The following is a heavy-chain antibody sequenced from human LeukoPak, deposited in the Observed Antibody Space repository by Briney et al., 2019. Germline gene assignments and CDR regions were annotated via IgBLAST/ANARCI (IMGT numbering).Heavy chain of an antibody. Sequence: ASVKVSCKASGYTFTSYGISWVRQAPGQGLEWMGWISVYNGNTNYAQKLQGRVTMTRNTSISTAYMELSSLRSEDTAVYYCAKDGRPVWGQGTLVIVSS. CDR2: ISVYNGNT. CDR3: AKDGRPV. D-gene: IGHD3/OR15-3a*01. CDR1: GYTFTSYG. V-gene: IGHV1-18*01. J-gene: IGHJ1*01.